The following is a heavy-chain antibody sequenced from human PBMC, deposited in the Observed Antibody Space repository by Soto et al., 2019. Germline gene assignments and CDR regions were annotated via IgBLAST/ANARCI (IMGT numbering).Heavy chain of an antibody. J-gene: IGHJ6*02. D-gene: IGHD6-19*01. V-gene: IGHV4-4*02. CDR2: IYRSGST. Sequence: SETLSLTCAVSGGSISSSNWWSWVRQPPGKGLEWIGEIYRSGSTNYNPSLKSRVTISVDKSKNQFSLKLSSVTAADTAVYYCARGQSSGWDYYYGMDVWGQGTTVTVSS. CDR1: GGSISSSNW. CDR3: ARGQSSGWDYYYGMDV.